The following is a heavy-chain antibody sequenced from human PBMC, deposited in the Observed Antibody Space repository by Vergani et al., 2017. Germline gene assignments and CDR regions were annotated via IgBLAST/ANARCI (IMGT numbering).Heavy chain of an antibody. Sequence: EVQLVESGGGLVQPGRSLRLSCAASGFTFDDYAMHWVRQAPGKGLEWVSGISWNSGSIGYADSVKGRFTISRDNAKKSLYLQMNSLRAEDTALYYCAKDADCSSTSCFPPYFDYWGQGTLVTVSS. V-gene: IGHV3-9*01. J-gene: IGHJ4*02. CDR1: GFTFDDYA. CDR3: AKDADCSSTSCFPPYFDY. CDR2: ISWNSGSI. D-gene: IGHD2-2*01.